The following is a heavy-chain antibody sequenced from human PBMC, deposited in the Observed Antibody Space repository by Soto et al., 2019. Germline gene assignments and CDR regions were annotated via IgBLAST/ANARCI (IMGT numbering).Heavy chain of an antibody. J-gene: IGHJ4*02. V-gene: IGHV1-46*01. CDR1: GYTFTSYY. D-gene: IGHD2-2*01. CDR2: INPSGGST. CDR3: AIGDIVVVPAAMKLGHLFDY. Sequence: ASVKVSCKASGYTFTSYYMHWVRQAPGQGLEWMGIINPSGGSTSYAQKFQGRVTMTRDTSTSTVYMELSSLRSEDTAVYYCAIGDIVVVPAAMKLGHLFDYWGQGTLVTVSS.